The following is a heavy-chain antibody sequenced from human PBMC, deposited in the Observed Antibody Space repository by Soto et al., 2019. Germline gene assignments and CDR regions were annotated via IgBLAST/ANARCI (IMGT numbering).Heavy chain of an antibody. CDR2: IIPIFGTP. J-gene: IGHJ4*02. CDR1: GGIFSTYA. V-gene: IGHV1-69*01. CDR3: ARDRDDYGSGNYYNRIDF. D-gene: IGHD3-10*01. Sequence: QVQLVPSGAVVTTPGSSVTVSCQASGGIFSTYAISWLRQAPGPGLEWMGGIIPIFGTPNYAQRFQGRVTITADESTSTAYLELSRLRSEDTAVYYCARDRDDYGSGNYYNRIDFWGQGTLVTVSS.